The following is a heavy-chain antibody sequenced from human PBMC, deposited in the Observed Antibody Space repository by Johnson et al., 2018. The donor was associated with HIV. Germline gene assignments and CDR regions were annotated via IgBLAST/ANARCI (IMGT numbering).Heavy chain of an antibody. J-gene: IGHJ3*01. V-gene: IGHV3-20*04. CDR3: VRRDSGSLSFDL. Sequence: VQLVESGGGVLRPGGSLRLSCEGFKFIFGDHGLSWVRQVPGKGLEWVSGIDWTGRRTAYADSVKGRCTISRDNDRNSLYLQVNNLRVEDTALYFCVRRDSGSLSFDLWGQGTMVIVSS. CDR1: KFIFGDHG. CDR2: IDWTGRRT. D-gene: IGHD1-26*01.